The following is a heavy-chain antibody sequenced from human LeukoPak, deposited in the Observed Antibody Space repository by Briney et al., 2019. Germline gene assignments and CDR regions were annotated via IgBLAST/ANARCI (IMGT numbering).Heavy chain of an antibody. Sequence: GRCLRLSWSAFGFTVSSYGMDWGPPGPGKGGGGVLGISYDGSNKYNAYTVKGRFTISRDNSKNTLYLQMNRLRAEDAAMYYCAKVGGIVSCGEFQFDYWGQGTLVTVSS. CDR2: ISYDGSNK. D-gene: IGHD3-10*01. V-gene: IGHV3-30*18. J-gene: IGHJ4*02. CDR1: GFTVSSYG. CDR3: AKVGGIVSCGEFQFDY.